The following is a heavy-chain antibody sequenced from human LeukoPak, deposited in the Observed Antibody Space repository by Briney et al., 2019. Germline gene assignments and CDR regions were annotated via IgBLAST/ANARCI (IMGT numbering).Heavy chain of an antibody. CDR2: ISGSGGST. D-gene: IGHD3-16*01. CDR1: GFTFSSYA. Sequence: GGSLRLSCAASGFTFSSYAMSWVRQAPGKGLEWVSAISGSGGSTYYADSVKGRFTISRDNSKNTLYLQMNSLRAEDTAVYFCARIREANIMAYYYGMDVWGQGTTVTVSS. CDR3: ARIREANIMAYYYGMDV. J-gene: IGHJ6*02. V-gene: IGHV3-23*01.